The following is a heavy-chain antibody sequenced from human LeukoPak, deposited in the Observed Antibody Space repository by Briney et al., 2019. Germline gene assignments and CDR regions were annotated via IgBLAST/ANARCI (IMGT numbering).Heavy chain of an antibody. Sequence: GGSLRLSCAASGFAFESYWMAWVRQAPGKGLEWVAHIKEGGSETYYVGSVKGRFTISRDNAKSSLYLQMNGLRVEDTAIYYFAGGGVRWRFDNRGQGALVTVSS. CDR2: IKEGGSET. J-gene: IGHJ4*02. CDR1: GFAFESYW. D-gene: IGHD4-23*01. CDR3: AGGGVRWRFDN. V-gene: IGHV3-7*04.